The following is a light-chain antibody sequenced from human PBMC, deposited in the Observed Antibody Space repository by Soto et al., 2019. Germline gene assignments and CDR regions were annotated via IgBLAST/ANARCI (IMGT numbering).Light chain of an antibody. V-gene: IGLV4-60*02. Sequence: QPVLTQSSSASASLGSSVRLTCTLSSGHSSYIIAWHQQQPGKAPRCLMRLEGSGRYNKGSGVPDSFSCSSSGADSYLTISNLPFEDAAAYACAPWDSNTRRFGGGTKRTVL. CDR3: APWDSNTRR. CDR2: LEGSGRY. J-gene: IGLJ3*02. CDR1: SGHSSYI.